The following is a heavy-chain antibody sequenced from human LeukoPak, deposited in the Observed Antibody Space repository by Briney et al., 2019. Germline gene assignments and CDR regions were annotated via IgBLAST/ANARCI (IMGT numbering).Heavy chain of an antibody. J-gene: IGHJ4*02. Sequence: GGSLRLSCTASGFTFGDYAMSWFRQAPGKGLEWVGFIRSKDYGGTTEYAASVKGRFTISRDDSKSIVYLQMNSLKTEDTAVYYCTRASYSSGWYPGGNWGQGTLVTVSS. CDR2: IRSKDYGGTT. CDR3: TRASYSSGWYPGGN. CDR1: GFTFGDYA. V-gene: IGHV3-49*03. D-gene: IGHD6-19*01.